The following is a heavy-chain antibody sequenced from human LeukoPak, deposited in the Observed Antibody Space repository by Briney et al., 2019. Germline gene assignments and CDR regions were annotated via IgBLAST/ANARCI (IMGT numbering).Heavy chain of an antibody. CDR1: GYTFTSYG. J-gene: IGHJ6*02. CDR3: ARDRDYYGSGSYDNYYGMDV. V-gene: IGHV1-18*01. CDR2: ISAYNGNT. Sequence: GASVKVSCKASGYTFTSYGISWVRQAPGQGPEWMGWISAYNGNTNYAQKLQDRVTMSTDTSTSTAYMELRSLRSDDTAVYYCARDRDYYGSGSYDNYYGMDVWGQGTTVTVSS. D-gene: IGHD3-10*01.